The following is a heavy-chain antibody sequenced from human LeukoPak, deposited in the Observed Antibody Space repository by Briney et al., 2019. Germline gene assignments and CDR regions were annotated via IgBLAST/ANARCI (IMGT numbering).Heavy chain of an antibody. CDR2: IRAYNGNT. CDR3: ARAGYCSGGSCYLDY. J-gene: IGHJ4*02. CDR1: PDTFTRYG. D-gene: IGHD2-15*01. V-gene: IGHV1-18*01. Sequence: ASVKVSCKASPDTFTRYGITWVRQAPGQGLEWMGWIRAYNGNTNYAQKLQGRVTMTTDTSTSTAYMELRSLRSDDTAVYYCARAGYCSGGSCYLDYWGQGTLVTVSS.